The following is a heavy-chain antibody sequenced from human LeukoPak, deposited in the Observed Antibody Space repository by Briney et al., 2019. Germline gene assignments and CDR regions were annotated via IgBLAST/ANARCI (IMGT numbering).Heavy chain of an antibody. J-gene: IGHJ4*02. CDR2: ISGSGGST. D-gene: IGHD6-13*01. V-gene: IGHV3-23*01. CDR3: AKDSSSWYGGGETYLPPDY. Sequence: GGSLRLSCAASGFTFSSYAMSWVRQAPGKGLEWVSAISGSGGSTYYADSVKGRFTISRDNSKNTLYLQMNRLRAEDTAVYYCAKDSSSWYGGGETYLPPDYWGQGTLVTVSS. CDR1: GFTFSSYA.